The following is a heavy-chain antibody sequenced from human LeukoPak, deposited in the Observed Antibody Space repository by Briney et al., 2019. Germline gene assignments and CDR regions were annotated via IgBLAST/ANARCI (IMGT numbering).Heavy chain of an antibody. CDR2: ISGSVGST. CDR1: GFTFSSYA. CDR3: ARALDYGGNARYYYYYYMDV. V-gene: IGHV3-23*01. Sequence: GGSLRLSCAASGFTFSSYAMSWVRQAPGKGMGWVSAISGSVGSTYYADSVKGRFTISRDNSKNTLYLQMNSLRAEDTAAYYCARALDYGGNARYYYYYYMDVWGKGTTVTVSS. D-gene: IGHD4-23*01. J-gene: IGHJ6*03.